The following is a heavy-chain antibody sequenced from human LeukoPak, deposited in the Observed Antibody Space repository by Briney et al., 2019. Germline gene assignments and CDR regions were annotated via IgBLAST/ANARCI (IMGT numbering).Heavy chain of an antibody. J-gene: IGHJ4*02. CDR2: ISSDGGST. V-gene: IGHV3-74*01. CDR1: RFGFNTYW. CDR3: VRGRYYLDY. D-gene: IGHD5-24*01. Sequence: GGSLRLSCAASRFGFNTYWMHWVRQAPGMGLVWVSRISSDGGSTGYADSVKGRFTISRDNAKNTLYLQMNTLRAEDTAIYYCVRGRYYLDYWGQGTLVTVSS.